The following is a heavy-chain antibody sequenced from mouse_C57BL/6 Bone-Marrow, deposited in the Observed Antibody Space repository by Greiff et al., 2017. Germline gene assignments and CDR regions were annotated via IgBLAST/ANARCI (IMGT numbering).Heavy chain of an antibody. CDR3: TTGTTVVATDYFDY. J-gene: IGHJ2*01. CDR2: LDPEDGDT. Sequence: EVQLQQSGAELVRPGASVKLSCTASGFNIKDYYMHWVKQRPEQGLEWIGRLDPEDGDTEYAPKFQGKATMTADTSSNTAYLQLSSLTSEDTAVYYCTTGTTVVATDYFDYWGQGTTLTVSS. D-gene: IGHD1-1*01. CDR1: GFNIKDYY. V-gene: IGHV14-1*01.